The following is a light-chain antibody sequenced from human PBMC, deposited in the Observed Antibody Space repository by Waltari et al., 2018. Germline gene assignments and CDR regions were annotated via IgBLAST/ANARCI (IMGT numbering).Light chain of an antibody. CDR1: TLAKTH. J-gene: IGLJ2*01. V-gene: IGLV3-27*01. Sequence: SYELTQPSSVSVSPGQTARITCSGDTLAKTHARWFPQKPGHAPLLVIFQDNLRPSGIPERFSGSSSGTTVTLTISGAHVDDEADYHCYSASDNNLVIFGGGTKLTVL. CDR2: QDN. CDR3: YSASDNNLVI.